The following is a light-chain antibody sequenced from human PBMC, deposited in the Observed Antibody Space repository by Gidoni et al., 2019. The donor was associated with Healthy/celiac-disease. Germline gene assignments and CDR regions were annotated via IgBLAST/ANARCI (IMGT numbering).Light chain of an antibody. CDR2: GAS. Sequence: EIVLTPSPGTLSFSPGARATLSCRASQSVSSSYVAWYQQKPGQAPRLLIYGASSRATGIPDRFSGSGSGTDFTLTISRLDPEDFAVYYCQQYGSSPKYTFGQXTKLEIK. CDR3: QQYGSSPKYT. CDR1: QSVSSSY. J-gene: IGKJ2*01. V-gene: IGKV3-20*01.